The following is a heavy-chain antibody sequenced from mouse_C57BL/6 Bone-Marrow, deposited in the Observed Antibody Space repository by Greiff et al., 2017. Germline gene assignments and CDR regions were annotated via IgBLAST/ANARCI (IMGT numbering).Heavy chain of an antibody. Sequence: EVHLVESGGGLVQPGGSLKLSCAASGFTFSDYGMAWVRQAPRKGPEWVAFISNLASSIYYADTVTGRFTLSRENAKNTLYLEMSSLMSEDAAMYYCARHNYYWYFDVWGTGTTVTVSS. CDR2: ISNLASSI. J-gene: IGHJ1*03. CDR3: ARHNYYWYFDV. V-gene: IGHV5-15*01. CDR1: GFTFSDYG.